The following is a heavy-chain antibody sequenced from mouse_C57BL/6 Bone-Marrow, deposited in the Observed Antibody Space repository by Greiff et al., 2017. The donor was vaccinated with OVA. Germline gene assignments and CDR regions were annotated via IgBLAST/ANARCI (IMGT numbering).Heavy chain of an antibody. CDR2: INPGSGGT. CDR3: ARRDGYYEDG. V-gene: IGHV1-54*01. D-gene: IGHD2-3*01. CDR1: GYAFTNYL. Sequence: QVQLQQSGAELVRPGTSVKVSCKASGYAFTNYLIEWVKQRPGQGLEWIGVINPGSGGTNYNEKFKGKATLTADKSSSTAYMQLSSLTSEDSAVYCCARRDGYYEDGWGKGTTLTVSS. J-gene: IGHJ2*01.